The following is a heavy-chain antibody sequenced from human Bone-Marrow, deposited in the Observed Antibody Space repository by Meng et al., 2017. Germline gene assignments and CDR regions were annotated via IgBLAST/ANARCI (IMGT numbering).Heavy chain of an antibody. CDR2: MNPNSGGT. J-gene: IGHJ5*02. V-gene: IGHV1-2*02. Sequence: ASVKVSCKASGYTFTDYYMHWVRQAPGQGLEWMGWMNPNSGGTSYAQNFQGRVTMTRDTSISTAYMEVSSLRSDDTAVYYCARGFSIAVPGNWFDPWGQGTLVTV. CDR3: ARGFSIAVPGNWFDP. CDR1: GYTFTDYY. D-gene: IGHD6-13*01.